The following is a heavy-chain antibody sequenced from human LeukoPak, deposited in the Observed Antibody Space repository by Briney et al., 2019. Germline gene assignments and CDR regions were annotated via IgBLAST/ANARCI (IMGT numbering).Heavy chain of an antibody. CDR2: ISSSGSTI. J-gene: IGHJ4*02. D-gene: IGHD5-12*01. CDR3: ARNGYSGYDWDY. Sequence: GGSLRLSCAASGFTFSDYYMSRIRQAPGKGLEWVSYISSSGSTIYYADSVKGRFTISRDNAKNSLYLQMNSLGAEDTAVYYCARNGYSGYDWDYWGQGTPVTVSS. CDR1: GFTFSDYY. V-gene: IGHV3-11*01.